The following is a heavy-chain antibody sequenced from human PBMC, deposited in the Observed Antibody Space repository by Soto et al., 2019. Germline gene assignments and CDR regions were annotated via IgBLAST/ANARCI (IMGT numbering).Heavy chain of an antibody. CDR3: ARAGVGKLQLWSPGGMDV. J-gene: IGHJ6*02. CDR2: ISYDGSNK. V-gene: IGHV3-30-3*01. CDR1: GFTFSSYA. D-gene: IGHD5-18*01. Sequence: GGSLRLSCAASGFTFSSYAMHWVRQAPGKGLEWVAVISYDGSNKYYADSVKVRFTISRDNSKNTLYLQMNSLRAEDTAVYYCARAGVGKLQLWSPGGMDVWGQGTTVTVSS.